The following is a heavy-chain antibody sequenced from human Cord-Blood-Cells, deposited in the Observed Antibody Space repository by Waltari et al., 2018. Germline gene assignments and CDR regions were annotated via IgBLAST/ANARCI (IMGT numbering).Heavy chain of an antibody. J-gene: IGHJ2*01. V-gene: IGHV1-8*01. CDR3: ARSDYDILTGPYWYFDL. D-gene: IGHD3-9*01. CDR1: GYTFTSYD. Sequence: GQSGAEVKKPGASVKVSCKASGYTFTSYDINWVRQATGQGLEWMGWMNPNSGNTGYAQKFQGRVTMTRNTSISTAYMELSSLRSEDTAMYYCARSDYDILTGPYWYFDLWGRGTLVTVSS. CDR2: MNPNSGNT.